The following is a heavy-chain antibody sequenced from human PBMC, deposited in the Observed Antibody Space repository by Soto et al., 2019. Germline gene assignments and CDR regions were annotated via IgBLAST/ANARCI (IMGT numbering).Heavy chain of an antibody. CDR3: ARDIWRGYVWQEYYYGMDV. Sequence: PSQTLSLTCAISGDSVSSNSAALNWIRQSPSRGLEWLGRTYYRSKWYNDYAVSVKSRITINPDTSKNQFSLQLNSVTPEDTAVYYCARDIWRGYVWQEYYYGMDVWGQGTTVTVSS. CDR2: TYYRSKWYN. CDR1: GDSVSSNSAA. V-gene: IGHV6-1*01. D-gene: IGHD5-12*01. J-gene: IGHJ6*02.